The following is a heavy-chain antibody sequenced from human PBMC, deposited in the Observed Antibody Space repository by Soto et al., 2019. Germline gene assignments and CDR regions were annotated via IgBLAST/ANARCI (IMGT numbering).Heavy chain of an antibody. V-gene: IGHV3-23*01. CDR1: GFTLSSYA. CDR2: ISGSGGST. Sequence: GCLRRSGAASGFTLSSYAMSWVRQAPGKGLEWVSAISGSGGSTYYADSVKGRFTISRDNSKNTLYLQMNSLRAEDTAVYYCANVDTADAFDIWGQGTMVTVSS. CDR3: ANVDTADAFDI. J-gene: IGHJ3*02. D-gene: IGHD5-18*01.